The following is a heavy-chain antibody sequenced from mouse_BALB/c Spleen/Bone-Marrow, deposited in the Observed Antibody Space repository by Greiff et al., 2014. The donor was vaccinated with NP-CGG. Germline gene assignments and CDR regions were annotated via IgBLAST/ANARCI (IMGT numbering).Heavy chain of an antibody. J-gene: IGHJ2*01. V-gene: IGHV1-4*01. CDR2: INPCSGYT. CDR3: ARGWDYEGYFDY. CDR1: GYSFTSYT. Sequence: VQLQQSGAELARPGASVKMSCKASGYSFTSYTMHWVQQRPGQGLEWIGYINPCSGYTNYNQKFKDKATLTADKSSSTAYMQLSSLTSEDSAVYYCARGWDYEGYFDYWGQGTTLTVSS. D-gene: IGHD2-4*01.